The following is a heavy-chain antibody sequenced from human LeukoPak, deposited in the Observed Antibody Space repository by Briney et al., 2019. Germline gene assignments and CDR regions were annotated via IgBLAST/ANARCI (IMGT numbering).Heavy chain of an antibody. CDR2: ISGGGDIT. V-gene: IGHV3-23*01. CDR1: GFNFANHA. D-gene: IGHD6-19*01. J-gene: IGHJ4*02. CDR3: AKDRYSSGWSPLGDY. Sequence: GGSLRLSCAASGFNFANHAMSWVRQTAGKGLEWVSAISGGGDITYYADSVKGRFTISRDNSKDTLFLQMHSLRPGDTAVYYCAKDRYSSGWSPLGDYWGQGTLVTVSS.